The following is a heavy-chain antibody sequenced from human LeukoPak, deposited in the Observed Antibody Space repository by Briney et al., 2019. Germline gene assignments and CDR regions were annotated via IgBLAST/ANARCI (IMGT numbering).Heavy chain of an antibody. V-gene: IGHV4-59*12. J-gene: IGHJ4*02. CDR3: ATVAVVRGVTFFDY. D-gene: IGHD3-10*01. Sequence: SETLSLTCTVSSGSINSYYWTWIRQPPGKGLEWIGNTFYSGSTNYNPSLMSRVSISVDTSKNQVSLNLNSVTAADTAVYYCATVAVVRGVTFFDYWSQGTLVTVSS. CDR2: TFYSGST. CDR1: SGSINSYY.